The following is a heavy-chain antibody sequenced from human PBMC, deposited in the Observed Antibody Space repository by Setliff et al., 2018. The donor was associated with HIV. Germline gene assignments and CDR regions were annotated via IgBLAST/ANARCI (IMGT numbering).Heavy chain of an antibody. D-gene: IGHD3-22*01. Sequence: ETLSLTCNVSGASVSSSSNYWGWIRQPPGKGLEWIGSIYYSGNTYYNPSLNSRVTISVDTSKNHFSLKLGSVTAADTAVYYCARHAGSRGYYPRPFDYWGQGTLVTVSS. CDR1: GASVSSSSNY. V-gene: IGHV4-39*01. CDR2: IYYSGNT. CDR3: ARHAGSRGYYPRPFDY. J-gene: IGHJ4*02.